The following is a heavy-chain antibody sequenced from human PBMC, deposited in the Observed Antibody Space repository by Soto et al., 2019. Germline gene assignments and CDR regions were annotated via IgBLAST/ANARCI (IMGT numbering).Heavy chain of an antibody. D-gene: IGHD6-19*01. J-gene: IGHJ4*02. CDR2: ISYDGSNK. CDR1: GFTFSNYA. CDR3: AKDFSSGWYTAYYFDY. Sequence: GGSLRLSCAASGFTFSNYAMSWVRQAPGKGLEWVAVISYDGSNKYYADSVKGRFTISRDNSKNTLYLQMNSLRAEDTAVYYCAKDFSSGWYTAYYFDYWGQGTLVTVSS. V-gene: IGHV3-30*18.